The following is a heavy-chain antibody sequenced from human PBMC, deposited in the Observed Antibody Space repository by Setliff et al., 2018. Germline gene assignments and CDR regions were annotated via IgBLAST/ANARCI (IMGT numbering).Heavy chain of an antibody. V-gene: IGHV4-4*02. J-gene: IGHJ4*02. Sequence: LSLTCAVSGGSISSSNWWSWVRQPPGKGLEWIGSIYYSGSTNYNPSLKSRVTISVDTSKNQFSLKLTSVTAADTAVYYCASGYCSGTSCYDYWGQGTLVTVSS. CDR3: ASGYCSGTSCYDY. CDR2: IYYSGST. CDR1: GGSISSSNW. D-gene: IGHD2-2*03.